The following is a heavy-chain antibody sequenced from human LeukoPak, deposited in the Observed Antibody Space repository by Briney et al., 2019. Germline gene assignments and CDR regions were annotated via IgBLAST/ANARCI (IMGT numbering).Heavy chain of an antibody. CDR2: ISAYNGNT. D-gene: IGHD3-9*01. CDR1: GYTFTCYG. J-gene: IGHJ5*02. Sequence: ASVKVSCKASGYTFTCYGISWVRQAPGQGLEWMGWISAYNGNTNYAQKLQGRVTMTTDTPTSTAYMELRSLRSDDTAVYYCARVDDILTGYGFDPWGQGTLVTVSS. CDR3: ARVDDILTGYGFDP. V-gene: IGHV1-18*01.